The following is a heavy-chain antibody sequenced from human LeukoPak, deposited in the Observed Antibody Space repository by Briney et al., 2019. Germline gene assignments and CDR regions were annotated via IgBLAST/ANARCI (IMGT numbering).Heavy chain of an antibody. CDR1: GGSISSSIYY. D-gene: IGHD1-26*01. J-gene: IGHJ4*02. V-gene: IGHV4-39*07. Sequence: SETLSLTCTVSGGSISSSIYYWGWIRQPPGTGLEWIGRIYYSGSTSYNPSLKSRVTISVDTSKNQFSLKLSSVTAADTAVYYCARLVRRELLLDYWGQGTLVTVSS. CDR2: IYYSGST. CDR3: ARLVRRELLLDY.